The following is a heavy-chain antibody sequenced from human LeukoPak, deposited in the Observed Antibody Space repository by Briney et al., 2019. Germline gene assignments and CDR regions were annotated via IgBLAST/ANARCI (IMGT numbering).Heavy chain of an antibody. CDR2: ISGSGGST. V-gene: IGHV3-23*01. CDR3: ARDLRYYGSGSRVYFDY. D-gene: IGHD3-10*01. CDR1: GFTFSSYA. J-gene: IGHJ4*02. Sequence: GGSLRLSCAASGFTFSSYAMSWVRQAPGKGLEWVSGISGSGGSTYYADSVKGRFTISRDDSKNTVYLQMNSLRAEDTAVYYCARDLRYYGSGSRVYFDYWGQGTLVTVSS.